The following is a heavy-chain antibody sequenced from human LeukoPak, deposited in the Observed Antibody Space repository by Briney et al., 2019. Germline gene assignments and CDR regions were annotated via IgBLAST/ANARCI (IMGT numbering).Heavy chain of an antibody. Sequence: SETLSLTCAVYGGSFSGYYWSWIRQPPGKGLEWIGAINHSGSTNYNPSLKSRVTISVDTSKNQFSLKLSSVTAADTAVYYCARAQIGYSYGLDWFDPWGQGTLVTVSS. J-gene: IGHJ5*02. D-gene: IGHD5-18*01. CDR1: GGSFSGYY. CDR2: INHSGST. V-gene: IGHV4-34*01. CDR3: ARAQIGYSYGLDWFDP.